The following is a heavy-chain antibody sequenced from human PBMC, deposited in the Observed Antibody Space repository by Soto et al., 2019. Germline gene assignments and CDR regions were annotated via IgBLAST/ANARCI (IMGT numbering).Heavy chain of an antibody. D-gene: IGHD2-8*01. J-gene: IGHJ5*02. CDR3: ARDKNCTNGVCYTVGWFDP. CDR2: INPSGGST. Sequence: ASVKVSCKASGYTFTSYYMHWVRQAPGQGLEWMGIINPSGGSTSYAQKFQGRVTMTRDTSTSTVYMELSSLRSEDTAVYYCARDKNCTNGVCYTVGWFDPWGQGTLVTVSS. CDR1: GYTFTSYY. V-gene: IGHV1-46*01.